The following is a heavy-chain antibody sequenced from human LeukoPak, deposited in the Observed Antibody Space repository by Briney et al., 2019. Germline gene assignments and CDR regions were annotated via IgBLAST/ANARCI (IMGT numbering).Heavy chain of an antibody. CDR2: ITSGSCDT. CDR1: GFTFSTYV. Sequence: GGSLRLSCAVSGFTFSTYVMSWVRQAPGKGLEWASYITSGSCDTKYADSAKGRFTISRDNAKNSLYLQMDSLRAEDSAVYYCARDLLGDYYFFGMDVWGQGTTVTVSS. V-gene: IGHV3-11*05. J-gene: IGHJ6*02. D-gene: IGHD2-15*01. CDR3: ARDLLGDYYFFGMDV.